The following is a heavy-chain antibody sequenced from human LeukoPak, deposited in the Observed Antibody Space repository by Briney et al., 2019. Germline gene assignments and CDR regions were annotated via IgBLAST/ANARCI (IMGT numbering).Heavy chain of an antibody. CDR1: GGSISSSSYD. Sequence: SETLPLTCTVSGGSISSSSYDWGWIRQPPGKGLELIGRIYYSGSTSYNPSLKSRVPISVDTSKNQFSLKLSSVTAADTAVYYCARQLGYCSSTSCYADKVDYWGQGTLVTVSS. V-gene: IGHV4-39*01. D-gene: IGHD2-2*01. J-gene: IGHJ4*02. CDR2: IYYSGST. CDR3: ARQLGYCSSTSCYADKVDY.